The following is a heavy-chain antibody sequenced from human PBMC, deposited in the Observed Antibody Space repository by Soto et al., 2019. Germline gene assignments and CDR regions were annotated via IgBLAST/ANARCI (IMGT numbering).Heavy chain of an antibody. Sequence: SETLSLTCTVSGGSISSYYWSWIRQPPGKGLEWVGYIYYSGSTSYNPSLESRVTIYVDTSKNQFSLKLSSVTAADTAMYYCARHSPLGSGSYPFDYWGQGTLVTVSS. CDR1: GGSISSYY. CDR2: IYYSGST. CDR3: ARHSPLGSGSYPFDY. D-gene: IGHD3-10*01. J-gene: IGHJ4*02. V-gene: IGHV4-59*08.